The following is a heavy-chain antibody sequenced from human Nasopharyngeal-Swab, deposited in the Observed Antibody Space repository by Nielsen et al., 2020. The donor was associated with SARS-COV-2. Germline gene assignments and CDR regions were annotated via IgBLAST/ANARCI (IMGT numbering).Heavy chain of an antibody. CDR3: AIGAAVGTLFHGMDV. Sequence: GESLKISWATSGYRFTDYWIAWVRQAPGKGLECMGTIFPGDSDTRYSPSFEGRVTISVDQSITTAYLHWTSLKASDTAKYYCAIGAAVGTLFHGMDVWGQGTMVTVSS. CDR1: GYRFTDYW. V-gene: IGHV5-51*01. D-gene: IGHD1-26*01. CDR2: IFPGDSDT. J-gene: IGHJ6*02.